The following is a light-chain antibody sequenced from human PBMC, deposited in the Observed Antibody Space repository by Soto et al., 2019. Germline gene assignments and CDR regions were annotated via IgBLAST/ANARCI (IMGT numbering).Light chain of an antibody. Sequence: DIQMTQSPSPLSASVGDRVTITCQASHDISDNLNWYQQKPGKAPKLLIYGASNLETGVPSRFSGSGSGTHFTFTISSLQPEDFATYYCQQYVNLPLTFGGGTKVEVK. V-gene: IGKV1-33*01. CDR3: QQYVNLPLT. CDR2: GAS. J-gene: IGKJ4*01. CDR1: HDISDN.